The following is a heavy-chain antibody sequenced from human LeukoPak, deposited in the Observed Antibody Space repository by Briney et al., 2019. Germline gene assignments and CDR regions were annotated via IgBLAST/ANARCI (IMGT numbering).Heavy chain of an antibody. CDR2: IGTSGNSADI. CDR3: ARDVGYYYDSSGYYDY. CDR1: GFTFSTYT. J-gene: IGHJ4*02. V-gene: IGHV3-21*05. Sequence: KPGGSLRLSCAASGFTFSTYTMNWVRQAPGKGLEWVPHIGTSGNSADIYYADSVTGRFTISRDNAKNTLYLQMNSLRAEDTAVYYCARDVGYYYDSSGYYDYWGQGTLVTVSS. D-gene: IGHD3-22*01.